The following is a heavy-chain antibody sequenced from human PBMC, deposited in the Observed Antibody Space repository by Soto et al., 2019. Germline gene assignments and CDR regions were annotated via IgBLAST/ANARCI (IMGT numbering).Heavy chain of an antibody. CDR2: INADNGNT. CDR1: GYTFSGSV. V-gene: IGHV1-3*01. D-gene: IGHD4-17*01. Sequence: QVQLVQSGAEVKKPGASVKVSCKASGYTFSGSVMHWVRQAPGQGLEWMGWINADNGNTKYSQKFQGRVTMTWDTSASTAYMELSSLGSEDTGIYYCASEIDATTATSLDYLGQGTLVSGSA. CDR3: ASEIDATTATSLDY. J-gene: IGHJ4*02.